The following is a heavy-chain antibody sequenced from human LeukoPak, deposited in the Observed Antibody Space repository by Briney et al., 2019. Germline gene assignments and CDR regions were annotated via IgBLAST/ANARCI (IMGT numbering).Heavy chain of an antibody. CDR3: ATHLITGTTDAFDI. Sequence: ASVKVSCKVSGYTLTELSMHWVRQAPGKGLEWMGGFDPEDGETIYAQKFQGRVTITEDTSTDTAYMELSSLTSEDTAVYYCATHLITGTTDAFDIWGQGTMVTVSS. D-gene: IGHD1-20*01. CDR1: GYTLTELS. J-gene: IGHJ3*02. CDR2: FDPEDGET. V-gene: IGHV1-24*01.